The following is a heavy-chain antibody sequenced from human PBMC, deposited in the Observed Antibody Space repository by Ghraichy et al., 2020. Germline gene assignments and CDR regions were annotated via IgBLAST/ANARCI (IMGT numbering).Heavy chain of an antibody. CDR2: MNPNNGNT. Sequence: ASVKVSCKASGYTFTSYGISWVRQATGQGLEWMGWMNPNNGNTDYAQKFQGRVTMTRDISISTAYMELSSLRSEDTAVYYCVRLMVRGVITPWGQGTLVTVSS. V-gene: IGHV1-8*01. D-gene: IGHD3-10*01. J-gene: IGHJ5*02. CDR1: GYTFTSYG. CDR3: VRLMVRGVITP.